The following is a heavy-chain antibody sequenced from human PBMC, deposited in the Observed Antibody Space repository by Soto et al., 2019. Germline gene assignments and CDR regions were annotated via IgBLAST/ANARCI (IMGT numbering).Heavy chain of an antibody. V-gene: IGHV3-23*01. CDR1: GFTFSSYA. CDR3: AATPTPPVYKFLDIGYYLDV. D-gene: IGHD3-3*01. Sequence: VGSLRLSCAASGFTFSSYAMSWVRQAPGKGLEWVSAISGSDGSTYYADSVKGRFTISRDNSKNTLYLQMNSLRAQDTAVYYCAATPTPPVYKFLDIGYYLDVWGKGTTVTVSS. J-gene: IGHJ6*03. CDR2: ISGSDGST.